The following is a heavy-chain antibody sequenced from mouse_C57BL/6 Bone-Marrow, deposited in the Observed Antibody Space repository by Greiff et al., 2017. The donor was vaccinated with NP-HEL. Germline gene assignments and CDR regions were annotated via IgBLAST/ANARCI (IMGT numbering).Heavy chain of an antibody. CDR3: ARRRGNSLLSWFAY. CDR1: GYTFTSYG. D-gene: IGHD2-1*01. J-gene: IGHJ3*01. V-gene: IGHV1-81*01. Sequence: QVQLQQSGAELARPGASVKLSCKASGYTFTSYGISWVKQRTGQGLEWIGEIYPRSGNTYYNEKFKGKATLTADKSSSTAYMELRSLTSEDSAVYFCARRRGNSLLSWFAYWGQGTLVTVSA. CDR2: IYPRSGNT.